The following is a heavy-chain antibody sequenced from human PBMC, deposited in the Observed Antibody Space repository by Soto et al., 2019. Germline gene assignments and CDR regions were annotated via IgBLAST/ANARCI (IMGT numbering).Heavy chain of an antibody. Sequence: SGPTLVNPTQTLTLTCTFSGFSLSTDDVGVGWIRQPPGKALDWLAVIYWDDDKRYSPSLKSRLTITKDTSKNQVLLTMTNMDPVNTATYFCARSKYSISSFDYWGQGALVTVSS. D-gene: IGHD6-6*01. J-gene: IGHJ4*02. V-gene: IGHV2-5*02. CDR3: ARSKYSISSFDY. CDR1: GFSLSTDDVG. CDR2: IYWDDDK.